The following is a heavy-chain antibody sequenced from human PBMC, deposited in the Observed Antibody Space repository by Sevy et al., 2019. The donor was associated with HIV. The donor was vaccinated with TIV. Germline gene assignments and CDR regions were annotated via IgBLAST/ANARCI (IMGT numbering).Heavy chain of an antibody. CDR2: IKSKTDGGTT. Sequence: GGSLRLSCAASGFTFSNAWMTWVRQAPGKGLEWVGRIKSKTDGGTTDYTAPVKGRFTISRDDSKNTLYLQMNSLKTEDTAVYYCTTDITMIVVIIEGNYWGRGTLVTVSS. J-gene: IGHJ4*02. CDR3: TTDITMIVVIIEGNY. D-gene: IGHD3-22*01. CDR1: GFTFSNAW. V-gene: IGHV3-15*01.